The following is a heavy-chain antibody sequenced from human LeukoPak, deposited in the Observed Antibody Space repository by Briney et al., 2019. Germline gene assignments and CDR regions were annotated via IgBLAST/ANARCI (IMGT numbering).Heavy chain of an antibody. D-gene: IGHD2-21*02. J-gene: IGHJ4*02. CDR1: GFPFSGYS. Sequence: GGSLRLSCAASGFPFSGYSMNWVRQAPGKGLDWVSYISSGSRTIFYADSVKGRFTSSRDNSKNTVFLQMNSLRPEDTAVYYCAKTASNYLDYWGQGTLVTVSS. CDR2: ISSGSRTI. CDR3: AKTASNYLDY. V-gene: IGHV3-48*01.